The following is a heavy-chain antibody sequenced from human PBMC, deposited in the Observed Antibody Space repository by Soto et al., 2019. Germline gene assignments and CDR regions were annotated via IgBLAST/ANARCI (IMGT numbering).Heavy chain of an antibody. CDR1: GFTVSSNY. V-gene: IGHV3-66*01. J-gene: IGHJ3*02. D-gene: IGHD3-3*01. CDR3: ARAGPRYYDFWSGSSYDAFDI. Sequence: PGGSLRLSCAASGFTVSSNYMSWVRQAPGKGLEWVSVIYSGGSTYYADSVKGRFTISRDNSKNTLYLQMNGLRAEDTAVYYCARAGPRYYDFWSGSSYDAFDIWGQGTMVTVSS. CDR2: IYSGGST.